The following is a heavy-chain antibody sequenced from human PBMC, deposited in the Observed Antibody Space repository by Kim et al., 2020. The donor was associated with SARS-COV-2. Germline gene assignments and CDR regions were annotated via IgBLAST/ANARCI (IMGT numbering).Heavy chain of an antibody. CDR3: ARVGLRGGRGVLRWFDP. Sequence: LKSRVTISVDTSRNQFALKLSSVTAADTAVYYCARVGLRGGRGVLRWFDPWGQGSLVTVSS. J-gene: IGHJ5*02. D-gene: IGHD3-10*01. V-gene: IGHV4-34*01.